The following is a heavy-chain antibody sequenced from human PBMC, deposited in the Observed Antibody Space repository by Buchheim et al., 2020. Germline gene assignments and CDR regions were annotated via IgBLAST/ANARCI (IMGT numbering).Heavy chain of an antibody. CDR3: ARTSSFDY. V-gene: IGHV1-2*02. CDR1: GFTLTGYY. Sequence: QVQLVQSGAEVKKPGASVKVSCKASGFTLTGYYMHWVRQAPGQGLEWMGWINPDRGGTNYAQKFQGRVIMTRDTSMNTAYMELSSLTSDDSAVYYCARTSSFDYWGQGTL. J-gene: IGHJ4*02. CDR2: INPDRGGT.